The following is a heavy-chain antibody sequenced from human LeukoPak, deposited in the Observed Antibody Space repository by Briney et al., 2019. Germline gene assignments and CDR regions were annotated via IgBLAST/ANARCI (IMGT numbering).Heavy chain of an antibody. D-gene: IGHD4-23*01. CDR1: GFSYSNYW. CDR2: ISQDSSVV. CDR3: ARVGYGGKCFDF. J-gene: IGHJ4*02. Sequence: GGSLRLSCAASGFSYSNYWMSWVRQAPGKGLEWVANISQDSSVVYYLGSVRGRFTISRDNAKNSLYLQMNSLRAEDTAVYYCARVGYGGKCFDFWGLGT. V-gene: IGHV3-7*04.